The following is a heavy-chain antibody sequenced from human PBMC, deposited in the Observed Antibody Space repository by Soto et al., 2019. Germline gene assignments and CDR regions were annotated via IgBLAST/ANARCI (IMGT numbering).Heavy chain of an antibody. J-gene: IGHJ4*02. Sequence: EVQLVESGGGLVQPGGSLRLSCAASGFTVGNNYMNWVRQAPGKGLEWDSVIYSGGRTDYADSVKGRFTISRDSSKNTLFLQMNSLRAEDTAIYYCAARAVAAPRWGQGTLVTVSS. CDR2: IYSGGRT. V-gene: IGHV3-66*01. CDR3: AARAVAAPR. D-gene: IGHD6-19*01. CDR1: GFTVGNNY.